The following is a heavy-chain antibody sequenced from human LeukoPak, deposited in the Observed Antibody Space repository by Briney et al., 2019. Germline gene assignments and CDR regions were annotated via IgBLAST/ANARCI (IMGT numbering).Heavy chain of an antibody. CDR3: APQRGFRLLDRYFDS. J-gene: IGHJ4*02. D-gene: IGHD5-18*01. CDR1: GFIFSSYS. V-gene: IGHV3-48*01. CDR2: ISSGSSTI. Sequence: GGSLRLSCAASGFIFSSYSMNWFRQAPGKGLQWVSSISSGSSTIYYADSVKGRFTISRDNAKNSLYLQMSSLRAEDTAVYYCAPQRGFRLLDRYFDSWGQGTLVTVSS.